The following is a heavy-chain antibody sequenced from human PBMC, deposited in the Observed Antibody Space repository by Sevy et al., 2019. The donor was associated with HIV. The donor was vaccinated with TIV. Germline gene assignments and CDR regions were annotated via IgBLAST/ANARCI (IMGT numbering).Heavy chain of an antibody. CDR2: ICYSGST. J-gene: IGHJ5*01. Sequence: SETLSLTCTVSGGSISSYYWSWIRQPPGKGLEWIGYICYSGSTNYNPSLKSRVTISVDTSKNQFSLKLSSVTAADTAVYYCARGGDILSGYWGWFDPWGQGTLVTVSS. D-gene: IGHD3-9*01. CDR3: ARGGDILSGYWGWFDP. V-gene: IGHV4-59*01. CDR1: GGSISSYY.